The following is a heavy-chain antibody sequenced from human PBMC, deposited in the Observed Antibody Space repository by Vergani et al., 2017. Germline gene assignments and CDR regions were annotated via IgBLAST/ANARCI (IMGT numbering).Heavy chain of an antibody. J-gene: IGHJ4*02. CDR2: IYPADSDT. CDR3: ARHTTYTDS. Sequence: EVQLVQSGAEVKTPGESLKISCKGSEYSFGNYWIGWVRQRPGKGLEWMGIIYPADSDTRYSPSFQGQVTISADKSISIAFLQWDSLKASDTALYYCARHTTYTDSWGQGTLVTVSS. D-gene: IGHD1-1*01. V-gene: IGHV5-51*01. CDR1: EYSFGNYW.